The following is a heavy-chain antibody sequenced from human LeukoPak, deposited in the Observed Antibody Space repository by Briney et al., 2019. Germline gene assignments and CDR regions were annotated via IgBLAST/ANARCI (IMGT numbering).Heavy chain of an antibody. CDR1: GGSISSYY. V-gene: IGHV4-59*01. D-gene: IGHD6-19*01. CDR2: IYYSGST. J-gene: IGHJ5*02. CDR3: ARVPYSSGWVWFDR. Sequence: SETLSLTCTVSGGSISSYYWSWIRQPPGKGLEWIGYIYYSGSTNYNPSLKSRVTISVDTSKNQFSLKLSSVTAADTAVYYCARVPYSSGWVWFDRWGQGTLVTVSS.